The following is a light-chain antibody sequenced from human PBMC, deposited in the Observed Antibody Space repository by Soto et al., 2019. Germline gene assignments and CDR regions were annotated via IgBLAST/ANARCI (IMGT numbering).Light chain of an antibody. CDR3: LQYGSPPYT. J-gene: IGKJ2*01. Sequence: DIVLTQSPGTRSLSPGEGATLSCRASQRVRANYVACYKQKPRQAPRVLIYDASSGATGIPDMFSRSLSVTDFSLAISRLEPEDFAVYYCLQYGSPPYTFGQATKLDIK. CDR1: QRVRANY. CDR2: DAS. V-gene: IGKV3-20*01.